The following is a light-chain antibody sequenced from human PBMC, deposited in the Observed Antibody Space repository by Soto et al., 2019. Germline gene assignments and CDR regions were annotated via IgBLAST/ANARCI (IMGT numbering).Light chain of an antibody. V-gene: IGKV4-1*01. CDR3: QQYYITPRT. CDR2: WAS. J-gene: IGKJ1*01. CDR1: QTVLYSSSNKNY. Sequence: DIVMTQSPDSLAVSLGERATINCQSSQTVLYSSSNKNYLAWYQHKPGQPPKLLIYWASTRESGVPDRFTGSGSGTDFTLTISSLQAEDVAFYYCQQYYITPRTFGQGTKVEIK.